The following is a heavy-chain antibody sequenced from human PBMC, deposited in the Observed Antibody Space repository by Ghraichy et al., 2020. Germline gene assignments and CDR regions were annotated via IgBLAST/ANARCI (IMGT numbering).Heavy chain of an antibody. J-gene: IGHJ5*02. CDR3: ASYRSKYSSSSGFDP. D-gene: IGHD6-6*01. V-gene: IGHV1-2*02. Sequence: ASVKVSCKASGYTFTGYYMHWVRQAPGQGLEWMGWINPNSGGTNYAQKFQGRVTMTRDTSISTAYMELSRLRSDDTAVYYCASYRSKYSSSSGFDPWGQGTLVTVSS. CDR1: GYTFTGYY. CDR2: INPNSGGT.